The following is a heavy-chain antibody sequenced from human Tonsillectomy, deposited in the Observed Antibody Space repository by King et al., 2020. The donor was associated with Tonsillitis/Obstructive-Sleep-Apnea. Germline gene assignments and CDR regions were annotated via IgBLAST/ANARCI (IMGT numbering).Heavy chain of an antibody. D-gene: IGHD5-24*01. Sequence: LQLQESGPGLVKPSETLSLTCTVSGHSIRRNSYYWGWIRQPPGKGLEWIGTIYYTGSTYYNPSLKSRVTISVETSTNQFSLKLSSVTAADTAVYYCARHVRDGYGTNFDYWGQGTLVTVSS. CDR2: IYYTGST. J-gene: IGHJ4*02. CDR1: GHSIRRNSYY. V-gene: IGHV4-39*01. CDR3: ARHVRDGYGTNFDY.